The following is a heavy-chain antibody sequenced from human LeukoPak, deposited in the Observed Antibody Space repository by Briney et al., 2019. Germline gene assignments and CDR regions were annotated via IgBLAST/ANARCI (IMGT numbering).Heavy chain of an antibody. J-gene: IGHJ6*03. Sequence: SQTLSLTCTVSGGSISSGSYYWSWIRQPAGKGLEWIGRFYTSGSTNYNPSLKSRVTISVDTSKNQFSLKLSSVTAADTAVYYCARDYGSPKYYYYMDVWGKGTTVTVSS. D-gene: IGHD4-17*01. CDR3: ARDYGSPKYYYYMDV. V-gene: IGHV4-61*02. CDR1: GGSISSGSYY. CDR2: FYTSGST.